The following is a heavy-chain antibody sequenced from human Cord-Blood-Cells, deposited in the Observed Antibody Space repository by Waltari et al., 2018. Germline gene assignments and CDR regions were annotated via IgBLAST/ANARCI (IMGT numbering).Heavy chain of an antibody. J-gene: IGHJ5*02. CDR1: GYTFTGYY. D-gene: IGHD6-13*01. V-gene: IGHV1-2*02. Sequence: QVQLVQSGAAVTKPGASVKVSCKASGYTFTGYYTPWVRQAPGQGLEWMGWINPNSGGTNYAQKFQGRVTMTRDTSISTAYMELSRLRSDDTAVYYCARGLSSSLSSGWFDPWGQGTLVTVSS. CDR3: ARGLSSSLSSGWFDP. CDR2: INPNSGGT.